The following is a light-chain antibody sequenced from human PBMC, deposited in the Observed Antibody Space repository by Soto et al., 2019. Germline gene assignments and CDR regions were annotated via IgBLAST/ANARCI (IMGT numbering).Light chain of an antibody. V-gene: IGLV1-44*01. CDR2: TNN. CDR1: SSNIESNT. J-gene: IGLJ3*02. Sequence: QSVLTQPPSASGTPGQRVTISCSGSSSNIESNTVTWYQHLPGTAPKLLIYTNNQRPSGVPARFSGSKSGTSASLAISGLQSEDEADYYCAAWDASLNAGVFGGGTKLTVL. CDR3: AAWDASLNAGV.